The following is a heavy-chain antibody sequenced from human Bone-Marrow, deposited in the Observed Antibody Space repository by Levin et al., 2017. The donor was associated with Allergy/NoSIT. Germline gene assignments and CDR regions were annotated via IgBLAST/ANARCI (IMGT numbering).Heavy chain of an antibody. CDR2: INPGTGDT. CDR1: GYSFTEFY. CDR3: ARDRGWEILDY. D-gene: IGHD1-26*01. Sequence: PWASVKVSCKPSGYSFTEFYVQWVRQAPGQGPEWMGWINPGTGDTHYAENFHGRVTMTRDTTIATVYMELSTLRSDDTAVYYCARDRGWEILDYWGQGTLVTVSS. V-gene: IGHV1-2*02. J-gene: IGHJ4*02.